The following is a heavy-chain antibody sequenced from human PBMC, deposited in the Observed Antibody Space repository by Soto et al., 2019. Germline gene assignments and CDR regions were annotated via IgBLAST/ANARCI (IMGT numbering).Heavy chain of an antibody. D-gene: IGHD3-10*01. CDR1: GGIFSTYA. J-gene: IGHJ4*02. CDR2: IIPLFGTP. Sequence: QVQLVQSGAEVKKPGSSVKVSCKASGGIFSTYAISWLRQAPGQGIEWMGGIIPLFGTPNYAQRLQGRVSITADESTSTAYMELSRLRSEDTGVYYCARDRDDYGSGNYYNRIDFWGQGTLVTVSS. V-gene: IGHV1-69*01. CDR3: ARDRDDYGSGNYYNRIDF.